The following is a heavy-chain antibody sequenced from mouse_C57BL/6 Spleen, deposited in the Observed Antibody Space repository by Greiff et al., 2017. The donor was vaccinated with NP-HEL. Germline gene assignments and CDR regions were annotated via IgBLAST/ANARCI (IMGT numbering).Heavy chain of an antibody. Sequence: QVQLKQSGPGLVQPSQSLSITCTVSGFSLTSYGVHWVRQSPGKGLEWLGVIWSGGSTDYKAAFISRLSISKDNSKSQVFFKMNSLQADDTAIDYCARGSSYRYFEGWGTGTTVTVAS. CDR2: IWSGGST. CDR1: GFSLTSYG. J-gene: IGHJ1*03. V-gene: IGHV2-2*01. D-gene: IGHD1-1*01. CDR3: ARGSSYRYFEG.